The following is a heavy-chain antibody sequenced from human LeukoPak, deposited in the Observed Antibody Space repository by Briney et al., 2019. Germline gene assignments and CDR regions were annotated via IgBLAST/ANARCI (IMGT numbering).Heavy chain of an antibody. V-gene: IGHV3-48*01. Sequence: GGSLRLSCAASGFTFSSYAMSWVRQAPGKGLEWVSYISSSSSTIYYADSVKGRFTISRDNAKNSLYLQMNSLRAEDTAVYYCAREGSTSMDVWGKGTTVTVSS. CDR3: AREGSTSMDV. CDR2: ISSSSSTI. D-gene: IGHD2-2*01. J-gene: IGHJ6*04. CDR1: GFTFSSYA.